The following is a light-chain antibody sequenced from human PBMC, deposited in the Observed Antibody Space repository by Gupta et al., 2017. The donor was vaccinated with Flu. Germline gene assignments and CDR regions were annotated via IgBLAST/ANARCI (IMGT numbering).Light chain of an antibody. J-gene: IGKJ4*01. V-gene: IGKV4-1*01. CDR1: QSVLYSSNNTNY. CDR2: WAS. Sequence: DIVMTQSPDSLAVSLGERATINCKSSQSVLYSSNNTNYLAWYQQKPGQPPKLLIYWASTRESGVPDRLSGSGSGTDFTLTIRSLQAEDVAVYYCQQYYSSPLTFGGGTKVEIK. CDR3: QQYYSSPLT.